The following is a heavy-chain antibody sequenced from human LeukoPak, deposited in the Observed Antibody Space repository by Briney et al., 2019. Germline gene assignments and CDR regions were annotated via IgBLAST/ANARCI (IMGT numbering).Heavy chain of an antibody. D-gene: IGHD3-10*01. J-gene: IGHJ6*02. V-gene: IGHV4-39*01. CDR3: ARARAEELVRGVTNYYYYYGMEV. CDR2: IYYSGST. Sequence: SETLSLTCTVSGGSISSSSYYWGWIRQPPGKGLEWIGSIYYSGSTYYNPSLKSRVTISVDTSKNQFSLKLSSVTAADTAVYYCARARAEELVRGVTNYYYYYGMEVWGQGTTVTVSS. CDR1: GGSISSSSYY.